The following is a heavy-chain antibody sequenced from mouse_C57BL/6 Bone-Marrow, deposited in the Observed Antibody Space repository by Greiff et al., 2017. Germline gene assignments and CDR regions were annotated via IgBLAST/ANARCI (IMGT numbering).Heavy chain of an antibody. V-gene: IGHV1-18*01. CDR1: GYTFTDYN. J-gene: IGHJ4*01. Sequence: VQLQQSGPELVKPGASVKIPCKASGYTFTDYNMDWVKQSHGKSLEWIGDITPNNGGTIYNQKFKGKATLTVDQSSSTAYMELRSLTSEDTAVYYCARPVVGTGAMDYWGQGTSVTGSS. CDR2: ITPNNGGT. D-gene: IGHD1-1*01. CDR3: ARPVVGTGAMDY.